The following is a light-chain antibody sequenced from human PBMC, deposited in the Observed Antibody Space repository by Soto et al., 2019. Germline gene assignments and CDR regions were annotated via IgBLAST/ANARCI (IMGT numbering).Light chain of an antibody. Sequence: EIVMTKSPATLSVSPGERATLSCRASQSVSSNLTWYQQKPGQAPRLLIHGATSMATGIPARFSGSGSGTEFTLTISSLQSEDFAVYYCQQYNNWPRTFGQGTKVDI. J-gene: IGKJ1*01. CDR2: GAT. CDR3: QQYNNWPRT. V-gene: IGKV3-15*01. CDR1: QSVSSN.